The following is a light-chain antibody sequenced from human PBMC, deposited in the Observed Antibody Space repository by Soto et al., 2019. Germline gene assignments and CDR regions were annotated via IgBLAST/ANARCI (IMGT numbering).Light chain of an antibody. CDR1: ESISTL. V-gene: IGKV1-5*01. CDR2: AAS. CDR3: HQDYNYPWT. J-gene: IGKJ5*01. Sequence: TQMTQSPSTLSSCLADRGTITCRASESISTLLAWYQQKPGKAPKLLIYAASTLENGVPTRFSGTGSETEFTLTVSSLQHDDSATSYCHQDYNYPWTFGHGTSLE.